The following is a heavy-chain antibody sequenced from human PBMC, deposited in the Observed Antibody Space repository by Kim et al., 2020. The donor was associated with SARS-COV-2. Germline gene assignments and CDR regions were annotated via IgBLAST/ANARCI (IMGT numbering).Heavy chain of an antibody. CDR3: AKVPQSDGSLQGDAFDI. CDR1: GFTVSDYA. CDR2: MSSGGRS. J-gene: IGHJ3*02. V-gene: IGHV3-53*01. Sequence: GGSLRLSCSASGFTVSDYAMNWVRQAPGKGLEWVSVMSSGGRSLYSASVERRCTITCNNYSKTPLHLLNNRLTAENTFDYYCAKVPQSDGSLQGDAFDI. D-gene: IGHD3-22*01.